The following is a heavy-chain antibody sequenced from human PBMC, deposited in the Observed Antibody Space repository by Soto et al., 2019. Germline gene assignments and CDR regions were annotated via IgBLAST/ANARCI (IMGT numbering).Heavy chain of an antibody. D-gene: IGHD2-15*01. CDR1: GYTYTNYH. CDR3: VRGAAAFDY. Sequence: QVPFVPSGAEVKKPGASVKVSCKASGYTYTNYHIHWVRQAPGQRFEWMGWIHPGNGDTKFSQKFQGRVTITRDTSASTVYMELVSLRAEDTAVYYCVRGAAAFDYGGQGTLVIVSS. V-gene: IGHV1-3*01. J-gene: IGHJ4*02. CDR2: IHPGNGDT.